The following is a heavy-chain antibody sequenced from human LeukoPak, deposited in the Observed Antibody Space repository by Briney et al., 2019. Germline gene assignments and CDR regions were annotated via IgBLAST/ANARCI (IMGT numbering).Heavy chain of an antibody. CDR2: IYYSGSP. D-gene: IGHD2-15*01. CDR1: GGSISSSSYY. V-gene: IGHV4-39*01. CDR3: ARQAIGYCSGGRCHNWFDL. Sequence: SSETLSLTCTVSGGSISSSSYYWGWIRQPLGKGLEWIGSIYYSGSPYYHPSLKGRVTISVDTSKNQFSLKLSSVTAADTAVYNCARQAIGYCSGGRCHNWFDLWGQGTLVTVSS. J-gene: IGHJ5*02.